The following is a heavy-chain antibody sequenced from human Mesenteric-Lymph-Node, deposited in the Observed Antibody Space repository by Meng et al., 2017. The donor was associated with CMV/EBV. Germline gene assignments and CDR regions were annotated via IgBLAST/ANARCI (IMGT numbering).Heavy chain of an antibody. CDR1: GFIFSNYE. Sequence: GESLKISCAASGFIFSNYEMNWVRQAPGKGLEWLSYISSSGHTLYYADSVKGRFTISRDNAKNSLYLQMNSLRAEDTAVYYCARGVDPAFFDPWGQGTLVTVSS. D-gene: IGHD5/OR15-5a*01. CDR2: ISSSGHTL. V-gene: IGHV3-48*03. CDR3: ARGVDPAFFDP. J-gene: IGHJ5*02.